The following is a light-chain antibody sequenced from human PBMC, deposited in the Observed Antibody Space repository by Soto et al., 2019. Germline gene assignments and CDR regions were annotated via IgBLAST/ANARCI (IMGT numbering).Light chain of an antibody. J-gene: IGLJ1*01. V-gene: IGLV2-11*01. Sequence: QSALTQPRSVSGSPGQSVTISCTGNSSDVGGYNFVSWYQQHPGKAPKLMIYDVIKRPSGVPDRFSGSKSGNTASLTISGLQAEDEADYYCCSYAGSYNYVFGTGTKVTV. CDR3: CSYAGSYNYV. CDR1: SSDVGGYNF. CDR2: DVI.